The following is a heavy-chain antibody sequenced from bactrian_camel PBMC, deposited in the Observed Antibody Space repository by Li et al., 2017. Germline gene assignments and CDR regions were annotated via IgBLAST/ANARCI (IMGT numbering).Heavy chain of an antibody. Sequence: HVQLVESGGGLVQPGGSLRLSCAASGYTSSVYCMAWFRQAPGNEREGIAFIDDAGLTSYADSVKGRFSISRDVAKNTLYLQMSSLRPEDTAMYYCLADPWKRCYYGRRYEEFPYWGHGTQVTVS. CDR3: LADPWKRCYYGRRYEEFPY. V-gene: IGHV3S26*01. D-gene: IGHD1*01. CDR2: FIDDAGLT. CDR1: GYTSSVYC. J-gene: IGHJ4*01.